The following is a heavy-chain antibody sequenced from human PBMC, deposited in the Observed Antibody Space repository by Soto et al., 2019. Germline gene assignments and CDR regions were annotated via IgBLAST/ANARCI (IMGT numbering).Heavy chain of an antibody. Sequence: QLQLQESGPGLVKPSETLSLTCTVSGGSISSSSYYWGWIRQPPGKGLEWIGSIYYSGSTYYNPSLKSRVTISVDTSKNQFSLKLSSVTAADTAVYYCASPTVGKIPGWYFDLWGRGTLVTVSS. CDR1: GGSISSSSYY. D-gene: IGHD4-17*01. CDR2: IYYSGST. V-gene: IGHV4-39*01. CDR3: ASPTVGKIPGWYFDL. J-gene: IGHJ2*01.